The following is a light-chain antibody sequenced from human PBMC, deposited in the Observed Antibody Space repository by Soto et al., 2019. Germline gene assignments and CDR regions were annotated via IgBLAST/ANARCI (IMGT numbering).Light chain of an antibody. V-gene: IGLV2-23*01. CDR1: SSDVGTYNF. Sequence: QSALTQPASVSGSPGQSITISCTGTSSDVGTYNFVSWYQQHPGKAPKLMIYEGGKRPSGVSTRFSGSKSGNTASLTISGLQAEDEADYYCCSYVSSSTSVFGGGTKLTVL. CDR3: CSYVSSSTSV. J-gene: IGLJ2*01. CDR2: EGG.